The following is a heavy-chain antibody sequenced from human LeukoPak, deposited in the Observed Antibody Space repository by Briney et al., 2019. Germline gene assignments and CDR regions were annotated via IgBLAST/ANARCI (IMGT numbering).Heavy chain of an antibody. Sequence: GGSLRLSCAASGFTFSSYAMHWVRQAPGKGLEWVAVISYDGSNKYYADSVKGRFTISRDNSKNTLYLQMNSLRAEDTAVYYCAKRSYDFWSYVDVWGQGTTVTVSS. J-gene: IGHJ6*02. V-gene: IGHV3-30*04. CDR2: ISYDGSNK. D-gene: IGHD3-3*01. CDR3: AKRSYDFWSYVDV. CDR1: GFTFSSYA.